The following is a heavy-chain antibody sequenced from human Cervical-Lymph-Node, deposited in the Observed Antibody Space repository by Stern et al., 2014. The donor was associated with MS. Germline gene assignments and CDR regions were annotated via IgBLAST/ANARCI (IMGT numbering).Heavy chain of an antibody. CDR3: ATSTGYFLLEYYFDY. CDR1: GYSFTSSW. Sequence: VQLVQSGAEVKKPGEYLKISCQGSGYSFTSSWIGWVRQMPGKGLEWMGIIYPGDSDTRYNPSFQGQVTISADKSVSTAYLQWSSLKASDTAMYYCATSTGYFLLEYYFDYWGQGTLVTVSS. CDR2: IYPGDSDT. D-gene: IGHD2-8*02. J-gene: IGHJ4*02. V-gene: IGHV5-51*01.